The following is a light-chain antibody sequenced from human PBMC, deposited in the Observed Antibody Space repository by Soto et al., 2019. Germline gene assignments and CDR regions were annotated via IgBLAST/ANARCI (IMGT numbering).Light chain of an antibody. J-gene: IGKJ1*01. V-gene: IGKV3-20*01. CDR3: QQYGSSPRT. CDR2: GAS. Sequence: EIVLTQPPGTLSLSPGERATLSCRARQTSRSYHGSWYQQKPGQGPRLLIYGASSRATGIPDRFSGSGSRTDFTLIISRLETEDFAMYYCQQYGSSPRTFGQGTNVDIK. CDR1: QTSRSYH.